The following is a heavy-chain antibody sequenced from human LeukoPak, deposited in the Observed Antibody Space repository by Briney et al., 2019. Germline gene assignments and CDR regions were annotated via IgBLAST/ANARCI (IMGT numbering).Heavy chain of an antibody. V-gene: IGHV3-74*01. J-gene: IGHJ4*02. CDR2: ISNDGSTT. D-gene: IGHD7-27*01. CDR3: NVRWGPNSDY. CDR1: GFTFSDFY. Sequence: PGGSLRLSCAASGFTFSDFYMSWIRQAPGKGLVWVSRISNDGSTTHYADSVKGRFTISRDNAKNTLFLHMNSLRAEDTAVYYCNVRWGPNSDYWGQGTLVTVSS.